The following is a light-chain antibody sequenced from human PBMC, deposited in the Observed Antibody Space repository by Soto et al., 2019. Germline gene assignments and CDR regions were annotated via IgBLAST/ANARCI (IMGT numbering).Light chain of an antibody. CDR1: SSNIGAGYD. V-gene: IGLV1-40*01. Sequence: QSVLTQPPSVSGAPGQRVTISCTWSSSNIGAGYDVHWYQQLPGTAPKLLIYGNSNRPSGVPDRFSGSKSGTSASLAITGLRAEAAADYYCQSYESSLSGGVFGGGTKVTVL. J-gene: IGLJ3*02. CDR3: QSYESSLSGGV. CDR2: GNS.